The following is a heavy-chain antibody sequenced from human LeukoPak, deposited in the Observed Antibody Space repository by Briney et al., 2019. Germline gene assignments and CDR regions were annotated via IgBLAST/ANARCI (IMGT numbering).Heavy chain of an antibody. V-gene: IGHV1-2*02. D-gene: IGHD6-6*01. Sequence: ASVKVSCKASGYTFTGYYMHWVRQAPGQGLEWMGWINPNSGGTNYAQKFQGRVTMTRDTSISTAYMELSRLRSDDTAVYYCAREGPRAARPGFYYYMDVWGKGTTVTVSS. CDR2: INPNSGGT. J-gene: IGHJ6*03. CDR1: GYTFTGYY. CDR3: AREGPRAARPGFYYYMDV.